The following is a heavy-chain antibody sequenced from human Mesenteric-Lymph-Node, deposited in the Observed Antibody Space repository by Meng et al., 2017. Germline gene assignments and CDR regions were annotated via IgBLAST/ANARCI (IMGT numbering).Heavy chain of an antibody. J-gene: IGHJ4*02. D-gene: IGHD3-22*01. CDR1: GFTFSSYA. V-gene: IGHV3-30*01. CDR2: ISYDGSNK. Sequence: GESLKISCAASGFTFSSYAMHWVRQAPGKGLEWVAVISYDGSNKYYADSVKGRFTISRDNSKNTLYLQMNSLRAEDTAVYYCARGGDEKYYYDSSGYIRLFDYWGQGTLVTVSS. CDR3: ARGGDEKYYYDSSGYIRLFDY.